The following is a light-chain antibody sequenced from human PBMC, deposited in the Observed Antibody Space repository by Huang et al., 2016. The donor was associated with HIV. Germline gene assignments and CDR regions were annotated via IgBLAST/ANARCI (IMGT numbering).Light chain of an antibody. J-gene: IGKJ1*01. CDR2: GAS. Sequence: EIVLTQSPGTLSLSPGERATLACRASQSVSSSYLAWYQQQPGQAPRLLIYGASSSAPGLPDRFSGSWSGTDFTLTISRLEPEDFAVYYCQQYGSSRTFGQGTKVEIK. V-gene: IGKV3-20*01. CDR3: QQYGSSRT. CDR1: QSVSSSY.